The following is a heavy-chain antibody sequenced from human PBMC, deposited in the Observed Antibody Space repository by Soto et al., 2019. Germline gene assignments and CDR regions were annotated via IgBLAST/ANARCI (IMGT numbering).Heavy chain of an antibody. CDR2: ISAYNDNT. D-gene: IGHD1-26*01. CDR1: GYTFTSYG. V-gene: IGHV1-18*01. CDR3: ARGTRGSYYYYYGMDV. J-gene: IGHJ6*02. Sequence: QVQLVQSGAEVKKPGASVKVSCKASGYTFTSYGISWVRQAPGQGLEWMGWISAYNDNTNYAQKLQGRVTMTTDTSTSTAYMGLRSLRSDDTAVYYCARGTRGSYYYYYGMDVWGQGTTVTVSS.